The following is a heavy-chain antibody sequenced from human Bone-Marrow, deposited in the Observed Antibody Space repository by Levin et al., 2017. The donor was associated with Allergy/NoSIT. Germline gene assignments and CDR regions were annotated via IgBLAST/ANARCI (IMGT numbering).Heavy chain of an antibody. CDR1: GFTFSDYG. CDR2: ISYDGSNK. J-gene: IGHJ3*01. CDR3: AKDGRRWLERRGSGIGV. Sequence: PGGSLRLSCVASGFTFSDYGLHWVRQAPGKGLEWMAVISYDGSNKYYSDSVKGRFSVSRDYSKNTLYLQMNSLRGEDTGIYFCAKDGRRWLERRGSGIGVWGQGTMVAVSS. D-gene: IGHD6-19*01. V-gene: IGHV3-30*18.